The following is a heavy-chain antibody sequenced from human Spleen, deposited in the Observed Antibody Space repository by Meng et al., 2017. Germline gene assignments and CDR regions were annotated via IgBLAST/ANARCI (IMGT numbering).Heavy chain of an antibody. CDR1: GGSFSDYY. CDR3: ARGPTTMAHDFDY. V-gene: IGHV4-34*01. Sequence: QVQLQQWGAGMLKPSETLSLTCVVSGGSFSDYYWSLIRQAPGKGLEWIGEINHSGSTNYNPSLESRATISVDTSQNNLSLKLSSVTAADSAVYYCARGPTTMAHDFDYWGQGTLVTVSS. J-gene: IGHJ4*02. CDR2: INHSGST. D-gene: IGHD4-11*01.